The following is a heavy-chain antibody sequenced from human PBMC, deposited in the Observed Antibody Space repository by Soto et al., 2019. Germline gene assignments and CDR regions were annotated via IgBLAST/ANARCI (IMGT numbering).Heavy chain of an antibody. CDR3: ARATFVRKGYYDARHYYFFDY. J-gene: IGHJ4*02. Sequence: SETLSLTCAVSGGSISSGGFSWSWIRQPPGKGLECIGYIYHTGSTYYNPSLKSRVTISVDRSKDQFSLRLSSVTAADTAIYYCARATFVRKGYYDARHYYFFDYWGPGILLTVSS. CDR1: GGSISSGGFS. D-gene: IGHD3-22*01. CDR2: IYHTGST. V-gene: IGHV4-30-2*01.